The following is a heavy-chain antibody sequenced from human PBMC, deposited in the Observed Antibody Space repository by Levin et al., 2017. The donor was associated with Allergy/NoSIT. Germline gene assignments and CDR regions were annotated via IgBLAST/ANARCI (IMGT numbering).Heavy chain of an antibody. D-gene: IGHD3-16*01. Sequence: GGSLRLSCVASGFTFSNYGMHWVRQAPGKGLEWVAIIWYDGSNKYYADSVKGRFTISRDNSKNSLYLQMDSLRAEDTALYYCARDTAFGQYFDDWGQGTRVTVSS. J-gene: IGHJ4*02. CDR1: GFTFSNYG. CDR3: ARDTAFGQYFDD. V-gene: IGHV3-33*01. CDR2: IWYDGSNK.